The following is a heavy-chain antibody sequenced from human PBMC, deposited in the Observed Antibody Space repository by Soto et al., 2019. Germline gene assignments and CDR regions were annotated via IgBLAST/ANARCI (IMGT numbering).Heavy chain of an antibody. CDR2: IYWDDDK. V-gene: IGHV2-5*02. CDR3: AHSPADCSSTSCYRY. D-gene: IGHD2-2*01. J-gene: IGHJ4*02. Sequence: QITLKESGPTLVKPTQTLTLTCTFSGFSLSTSGVGVGWIRQPPGKALEWLALIYWDDDKRYSPSLKSRLTLTQDTPKNQVVLTITNIDPVDTATYYCAHSPADCSSTSCYRYWGQGTLVTVSS. CDR1: GFSLSTSGVG.